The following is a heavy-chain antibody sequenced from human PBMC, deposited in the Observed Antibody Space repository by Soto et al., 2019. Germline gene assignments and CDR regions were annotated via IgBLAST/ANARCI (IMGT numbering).Heavy chain of an antibody. CDR2: IIPIFGTV. V-gene: IGHV1-69*12. D-gene: IGHD5-12*01. J-gene: IGHJ2*01. CDR1: GGTFSNYP. CDR3: AREKHGWLQLWYFDL. Sequence: QVQLVQSGAEVKKPGSSVKVSCKASGGTFSNYPISWVRQAPGQGLEWMGGIIPIFGTVNYAQKFQGRVTMTADESQSPAKMELSSLRSEDTAVYYCAREKHGWLQLWYFDLWGRGTLVTVSS.